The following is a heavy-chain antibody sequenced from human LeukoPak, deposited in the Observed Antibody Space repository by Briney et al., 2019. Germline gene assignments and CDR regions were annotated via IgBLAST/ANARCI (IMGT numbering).Heavy chain of an antibody. Sequence: GGSLRLSCAASGFTFSSSAMTCVRQAPGKGLECLSLISAGGGSTFYAASVRGRFTISRENFKNTLYLQMNNLRVEDTAVYYCAKDRTLTGGYYYGVSDYWGQGTLVTVSS. CDR1: GFTFSSSA. D-gene: IGHD3-22*01. CDR2: ISAGGGST. CDR3: AKDRTLTGGYYYGVSDY. J-gene: IGHJ4*02. V-gene: IGHV3-23*01.